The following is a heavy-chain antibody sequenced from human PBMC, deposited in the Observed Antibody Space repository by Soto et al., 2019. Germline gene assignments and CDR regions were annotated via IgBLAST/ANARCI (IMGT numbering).Heavy chain of an antibody. Sequence: QVPLVQSGAEVKKPGASVKVSCKASGYTFTSYGISWVRQAPGQGLEWMGWISAYNGNTNYAQKLQGRVTMTTDTSTSTAYMELRSLRSDDTAVYYCARDRSILTGHQPKYYFDYWGQGTLVTVSS. CDR3: ARDRSILTGHQPKYYFDY. D-gene: IGHD3-9*01. J-gene: IGHJ4*02. V-gene: IGHV1-18*04. CDR1: GYTFTSYG. CDR2: ISAYNGNT.